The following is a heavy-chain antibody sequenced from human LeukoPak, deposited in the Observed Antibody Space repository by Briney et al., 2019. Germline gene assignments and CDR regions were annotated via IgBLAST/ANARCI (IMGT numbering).Heavy chain of an antibody. J-gene: IGHJ3*01. CDR2: INSDESDT. Sequence: GGSLRLSCAASGFTFSNYWMHWVRQAPGKGLGWVSRINSDESDTNYADSVKGRFTISRDNARNTVYLQMNSLRAEDTAVYYCARGWVPSDITLKWGQGTMVTVSS. CDR3: ARGWVPSDITLK. V-gene: IGHV3-74*01. CDR1: GFTFSNYW. D-gene: IGHD3-22*01.